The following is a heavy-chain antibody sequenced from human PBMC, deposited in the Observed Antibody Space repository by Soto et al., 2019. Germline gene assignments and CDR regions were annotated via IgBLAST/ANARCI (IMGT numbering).Heavy chain of an antibody. CDR3: ARLLVVPAAMSYYYYYYMDV. CDR2: IYYNGST. J-gene: IGHJ6*03. D-gene: IGHD2-2*01. V-gene: IGHV4-39*01. Sequence: PSETLSLTCTVSGDSISSSSSYWGWIRQPPGKGLEWIGSIYYNGSTYYNPSLKSRVTISVDTSKNQLSLKLSSVTAADRAMYYCARLLVVPAAMSYYYYYYMDVWGKGTTVTVSS. CDR1: GDSISSSSSY.